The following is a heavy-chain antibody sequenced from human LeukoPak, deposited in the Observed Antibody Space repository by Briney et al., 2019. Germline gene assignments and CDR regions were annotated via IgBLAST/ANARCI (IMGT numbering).Heavy chain of an antibody. Sequence: GASVKVSCKASGYTFTNYAMIWVRQAPGHGLEWMGWINTNTGNPTYAQGFAGRFVFSLDKLVSTAYLQISRLKAEDTAVYYCARVPFVVMGDTGNWFDPWGQGTLVTVSS. V-gene: IGHV7-4-1*02. CDR2: INTNTGNP. J-gene: IGHJ5*02. CDR3: ARVPFVVMGDTGNWFDP. CDR1: GYTFTNYA. D-gene: IGHD2-8*01.